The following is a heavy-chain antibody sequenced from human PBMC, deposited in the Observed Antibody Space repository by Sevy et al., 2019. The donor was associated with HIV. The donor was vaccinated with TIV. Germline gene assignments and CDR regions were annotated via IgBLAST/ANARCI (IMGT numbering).Heavy chain of an antibody. CDR3: AGENAWGRGYS. CDR1: GGSITSLY. J-gene: IGHJ4*02. CDR2: IYYNGHI. V-gene: IGHV4-59*08. D-gene: IGHD1-26*01. Sequence: SETLSLTCTVSGGSITSLYWNWIRQPPGKGLEWIANIYYNGHINYNPSLKIRVTISLDTSKNQFSVRLSSVTAADTAMYYCAGENAWGRGYSWGQGTLVTVSS.